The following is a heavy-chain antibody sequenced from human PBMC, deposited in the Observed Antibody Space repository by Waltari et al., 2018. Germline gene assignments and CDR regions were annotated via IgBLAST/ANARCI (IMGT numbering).Heavy chain of an antibody. CDR3: ATSMAVAGKGRGWFDS. J-gene: IGHJ5*01. V-gene: IGHV3-23*03. CDR1: GFTFSSYA. Sequence: EVQLLESGGGLVQPGGSLRLSCAASGFTFSSYAMSWVRQAPGKGLEWVSVIYTGGSTDYADSVKGRFTISRDNSKNTLYLQMNSLRAEDTAVYYCATSMAVAGKGRGWFDSWGQGTLVTVSS. CDR2: IYTGGST. D-gene: IGHD6-19*01.